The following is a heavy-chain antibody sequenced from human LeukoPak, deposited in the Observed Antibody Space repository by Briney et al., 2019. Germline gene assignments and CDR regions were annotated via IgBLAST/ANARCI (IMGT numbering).Heavy chain of an antibody. CDR2: IYYSERT. J-gene: IGHJ5*02. V-gene: IGHV4-59*01. CDR3: ARGIRQWGMAPRFDP. Sequence: SETLSLTCTVSGGSISRYSWRWIRQPPGKGLEWIGYIYYSERTNYNPSLKSRVTISVDTSKNQFSLKLSSVTAADTAVYYCARGIRQWGMAPRFDPWGQGTLVTVSS. D-gene: IGHD3-16*01. CDR1: GGSISRYS.